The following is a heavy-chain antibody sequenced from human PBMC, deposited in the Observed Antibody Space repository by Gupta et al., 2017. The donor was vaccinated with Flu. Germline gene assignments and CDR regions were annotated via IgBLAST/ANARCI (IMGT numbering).Heavy chain of an antibody. V-gene: IGHV1-46*01. J-gene: IGHJ3*02. CDR3: ARVTMEDRAMGTGPFDM. D-gene: IGHD5-18*01. CDR2: INPNHGRA. CDR1: GYSFSSYY. Sequence: QVQLVQSGAEVKMPGASVKVSCKASGYSFSSYYTHWVRQAPGQGLEWMGIINPNHGRASYSQKFQGRVTMTSDTSTSTVYLELSSLKSDDTAVYYCARVTMEDRAMGTGPFDMWGQGTKVTVSS.